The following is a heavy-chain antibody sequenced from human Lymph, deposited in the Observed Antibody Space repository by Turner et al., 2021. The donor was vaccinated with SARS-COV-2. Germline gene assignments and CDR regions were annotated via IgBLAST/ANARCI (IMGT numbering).Heavy chain of an antibody. D-gene: IGHD6-19*01. J-gene: IGHJ4*02. CDR1: GFTFSSYA. CDR2: ISGSGGST. V-gene: IGHV3-23*01. CDR3: AKERFTLSSGWEDY. Sequence: EVQLLESGGGLVQPGGSLSLPCAASGFTFSSYAMTWVRQAPGKGLEWVSTISGSGGSTYYADSVKGRFTISRDNSKNTLYLQMNSLRAEDTAVYYCAKERFTLSSGWEDYWGQGTLVTVSS.